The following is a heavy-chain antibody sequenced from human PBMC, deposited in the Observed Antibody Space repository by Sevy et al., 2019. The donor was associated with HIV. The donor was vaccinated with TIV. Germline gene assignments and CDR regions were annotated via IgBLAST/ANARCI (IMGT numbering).Heavy chain of an antibody. CDR1: GFTFSSYA. J-gene: IGHJ4*02. CDR2: ISGSGGST. Sequence: GGSLRLSCAASGFTFSSYAMSWVRQAPGKGLEWVSAISGSGGSTYYADSVKGRFTISRDNSKNTRYLQMNSLRAEDTAVYYCAKEVYSSSWELNFDYWGQGTLVTVSS. V-gene: IGHV3-23*01. D-gene: IGHD6-13*01. CDR3: AKEVYSSSWELNFDY.